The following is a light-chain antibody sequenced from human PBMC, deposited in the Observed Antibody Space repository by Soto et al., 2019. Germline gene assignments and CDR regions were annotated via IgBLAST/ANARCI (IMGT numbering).Light chain of an antibody. CDR2: GAS. V-gene: IGKV3-20*01. CDR3: QHYGDSPT. J-gene: IGKJ1*01. CDR1: QSVKNNY. Sequence: DIVLTQSPGTLSLSPGERATLSCRASQSVKNNYLAWYQQKPGQAPRLLIYGASSRATGVPDRFSGSGSGTDFTLTISRLEPEDFAVYICQHYGDSPTFGQGTKVDMK.